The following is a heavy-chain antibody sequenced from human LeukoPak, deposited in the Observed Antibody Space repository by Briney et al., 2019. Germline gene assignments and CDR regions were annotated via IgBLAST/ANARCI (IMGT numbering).Heavy chain of an antibody. CDR1: GFTFSSYA. Sequence: PGGSLRLSCAASGFTFSSYAMSWVRQAPGKGLEWVSAISGSGGSTYYADSVKGRFTISRDNSKNTLYLQMNSLRAEDTAVYYCAKDSQDAFVYDIGGGPLFDYWGQGTLVTVSS. V-gene: IGHV3-23*01. D-gene: IGHD3-22*01. J-gene: IGHJ4*02. CDR3: AKDSQDAFVYDIGGGPLFDY. CDR2: ISGSGGST.